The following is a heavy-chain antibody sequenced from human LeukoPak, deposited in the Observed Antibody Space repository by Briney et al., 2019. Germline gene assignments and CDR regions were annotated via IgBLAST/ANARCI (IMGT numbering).Heavy chain of an antibody. V-gene: IGHV4-38-2*02. D-gene: IGHD4-23*01. CDR3: ARGYGGNVDH. J-gene: IGHJ4*02. CDR2: IYHSGTT. Sequence: SETLSLTCTVSGYSISSGNYWGCIRQPPGKGLEWIGNIYHSGTTYYNPSLKSRVTISVDTSNNQFSLKPSSVTAADTAMYYCARGYGGNVDHWGQGTLVTVSS. CDR1: GYSISSGNY.